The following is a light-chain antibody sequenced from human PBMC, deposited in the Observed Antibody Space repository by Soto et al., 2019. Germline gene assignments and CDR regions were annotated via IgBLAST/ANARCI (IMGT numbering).Light chain of an antibody. CDR2: GAS. Sequence: EIVMTQSPATLSVSPCERATLSCRAIQSVSSDLSWYQQKPGQAPRLLIYGASTRATGIPARFSGSGSGTEFTLTISSLQPEDFATYYCQQSYSTPLTFGQGTKVDIK. V-gene: IGKV3-15*01. J-gene: IGKJ1*01. CDR3: QQSYSTPLT. CDR1: QSVSSD.